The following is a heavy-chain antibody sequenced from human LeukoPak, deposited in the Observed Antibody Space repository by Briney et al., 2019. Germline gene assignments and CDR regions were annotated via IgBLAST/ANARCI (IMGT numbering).Heavy chain of an antibody. V-gene: IGHV3-23*01. D-gene: IGHD6-6*01. Sequence: GGSLRLSCAASGFTFSSYAMSWVRQAPGKGLEWVSAISGSGGSTYYADSVKGRFTISRDNSKNTLYLQMNSLRAEDTAVYYCARALMGSSSPGDYWGQGTLVTVSS. J-gene: IGHJ4*02. CDR3: ARALMGSSSPGDY. CDR2: ISGSGGST. CDR1: GFTFSSYA.